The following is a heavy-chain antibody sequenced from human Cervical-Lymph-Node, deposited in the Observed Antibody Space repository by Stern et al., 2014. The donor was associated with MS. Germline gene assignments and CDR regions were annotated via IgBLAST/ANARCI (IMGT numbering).Heavy chain of an antibody. CDR1: GGPFTSYA. D-gene: IGHD5-24*01. CDR3: ARESGNGYTSDY. V-gene: IGHV1-69*01. J-gene: IGHJ4*02. Sequence: VQLVESGAEVKKPGSSVKVSCRASGGPFTSYAISWGRQAPGQGLDWMGGIIPMLGTANYAQKFQDRVTITADESTTTVFLELSSLRSEDTAMYYCARESGNGYTSDYWGQGTLVTVSS. CDR2: IIPMLGTA.